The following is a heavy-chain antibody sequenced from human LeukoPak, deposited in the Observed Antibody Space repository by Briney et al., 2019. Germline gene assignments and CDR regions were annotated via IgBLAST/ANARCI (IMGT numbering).Heavy chain of an antibody. Sequence: SETLSLTCTVSGGSTSTYYWNWIRQPPGKGLEWIGYIYYSGSTNYNPSLKSRVTISVDTSKNQFSLKLSSVTAADTAVYYCAREPYYDILTDYYYYFDYWGQGTLVTVSS. CDR1: GGSTSTYY. CDR3: AREPYYDILTDYYYYFDY. J-gene: IGHJ4*02. V-gene: IGHV4-59*12. D-gene: IGHD3-9*01. CDR2: IYYSGST.